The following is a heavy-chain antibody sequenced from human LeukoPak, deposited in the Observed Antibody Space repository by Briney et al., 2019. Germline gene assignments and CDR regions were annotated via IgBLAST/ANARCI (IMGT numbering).Heavy chain of an antibody. CDR2: IKQDGSEK. CDR3: ARDPSSSSWYKEGPWFDP. V-gene: IGHV3-7*01. D-gene: IGHD6-13*01. J-gene: IGHJ5*02. Sequence: GGSLRLSCAASGFTFSSYWMSWVRQAPGKGLEWVANIKQDGSEKYYVDSVKGRFTISRDNAKNSLYLQMNSLRAEDTAVYYCARDPSSSSWYKEGPWFDPWGQGTLATVSS. CDR1: GFTFSSYW.